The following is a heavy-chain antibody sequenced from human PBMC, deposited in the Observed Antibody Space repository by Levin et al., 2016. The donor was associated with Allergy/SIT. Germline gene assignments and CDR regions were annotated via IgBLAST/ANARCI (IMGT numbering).Heavy chain of an antibody. V-gene: IGHV4-61*09. D-gene: IGHD3-16*01. CDR2: IYTSGSA. CDR3: ATDGERLGASGHMVV. CDR1: GASIVRGTSY. J-gene: IGHJ6*02. Sequence: SETLSLTCTVSGASIVRGTSYWSWIRQPAGKGLEWLGQIYTSGSANYNPSLKSRVTISADKSKNHFSLNLSSVTAADTAIYYCATDGERLGASGHMVVWGQGTTVTVSS.